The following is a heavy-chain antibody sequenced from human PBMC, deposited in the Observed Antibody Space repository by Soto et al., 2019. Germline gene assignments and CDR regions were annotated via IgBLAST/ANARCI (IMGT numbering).Heavy chain of an antibody. CDR2: LYNTEST. Sequence: QVQLQESGPGLVKPSETLSLTCTVSGASISSYYWSWIRQPPGKGLEWIGYLYNTESTSYDPSLKSRVPISVDTSKNQFSLKLSSVIAADTAVYYCARHLRVVGADFDYWGQGTLVTVSS. J-gene: IGHJ4*02. CDR3: ARHLRVVGADFDY. CDR1: GASISSYY. V-gene: IGHV4-59*08. D-gene: IGHD1-26*01.